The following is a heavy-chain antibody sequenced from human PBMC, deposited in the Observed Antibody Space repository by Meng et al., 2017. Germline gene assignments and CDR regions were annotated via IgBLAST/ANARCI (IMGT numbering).Heavy chain of an antibody. D-gene: IGHD3-9*01. CDR3: ARVVPYYDILTCYHPTLYNWFDP. Sequence: ASVKVSCKASGYTFTSYCISWVRQAPGQGLEWMGWISAYNGNTNYAQKLQGRVTMTTDTSTSTAYMELRSLRSEDTAVYYCARVVPYYDILTCYHPTLYNWFDPWGQGTLVTVSS. V-gene: IGHV1-18*01. CDR2: ISAYNGNT. J-gene: IGHJ5*02. CDR1: GYTFTSYC.